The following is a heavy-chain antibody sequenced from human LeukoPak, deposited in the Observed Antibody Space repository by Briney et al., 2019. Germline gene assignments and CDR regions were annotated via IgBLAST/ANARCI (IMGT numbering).Heavy chain of an antibody. Sequence: PGGSLRLSCAASGFTFSSYAMNWVRQAPGKGLEWVSYISSSSSTIYYADSVKGRFTISRDNAKNSLYLQMNSLRDEDTAVYYCAREDVDTAMVPDGPDFKYYYYYGMDVWGQGTTVTVSS. CDR3: AREDVDTAMVPDGPDFKYYYYYGMDV. J-gene: IGHJ6*02. CDR1: GFTFSSYA. CDR2: ISSSSSTI. D-gene: IGHD5-18*01. V-gene: IGHV3-48*02.